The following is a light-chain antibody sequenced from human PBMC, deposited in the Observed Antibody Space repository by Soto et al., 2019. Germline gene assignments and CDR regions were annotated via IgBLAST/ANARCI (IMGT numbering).Light chain of an antibody. CDR1: QSVSSSY. V-gene: IGKV3-20*01. Sequence: EIVLTQSPGTLSLSPGERATLSCRASQSVSSSYLAWYQQKPGQPPRLLISGASSRATGIPDRFSGSGSGTGFKLTISRLEPEDFAVYYCQQYGSSPLVTFGQGTRLEIK. J-gene: IGKJ5*01. CDR3: QQYGSSPLVT. CDR2: GAS.